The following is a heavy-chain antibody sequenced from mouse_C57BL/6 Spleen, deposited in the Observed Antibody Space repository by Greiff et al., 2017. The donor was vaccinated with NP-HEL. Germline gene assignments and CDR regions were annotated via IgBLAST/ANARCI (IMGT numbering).Heavy chain of an antibody. CDR3: TKGGITTVVVTDY. CDR2: INPNNGGT. CDR1: GYTFTSYW. D-gene: IGHD1-1*01. Sequence: VQLQQPGTELVKPGASVKLSCKASGYTFTSYWMHWVRQRPGQGLEWIGNINPNNGGTNYNEKFKSKATLTVDKSSSTAYMQLSSLTSEDSAVYYCTKGGITTVVVTDYWGKGTTLTVSS. J-gene: IGHJ2*01. V-gene: IGHV1-53*01.